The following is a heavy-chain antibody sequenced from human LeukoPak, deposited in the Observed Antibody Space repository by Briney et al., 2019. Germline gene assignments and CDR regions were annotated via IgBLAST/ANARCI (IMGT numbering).Heavy chain of an antibody. D-gene: IGHD5-12*01. J-gene: IGHJ4*02. CDR3: ASTRGCGGYDIDY. V-gene: IGHV1-18*01. Sequence: ASVKVSCKASGYTFPSPDFTWVRQPPGQGLEWMGWISVYNGNTNYAQKFQGRVTMTTDTSTSTVYMELRSLRSDDTAVYCCASTRGCGGYDIDYWGQGTLVTVSS. CDR2: ISVYNGNT. CDR1: GYTFPSPD.